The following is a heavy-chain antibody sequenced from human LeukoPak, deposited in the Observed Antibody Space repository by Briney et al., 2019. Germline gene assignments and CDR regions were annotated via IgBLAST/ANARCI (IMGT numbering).Heavy chain of an antibody. V-gene: IGHV4-59*01. Sequence: PSETLSLTCTVSGGSISSYYWSWIRQPPGKGLEWIGYIYYSGSTNYNPPLKSRVTISVDTSKNQFSLKLSSVTAADTAVYYCARTYYDFWSGYYRGVLFDYWGQGTLVTVSS. CDR1: GGSISSYY. J-gene: IGHJ4*02. CDR2: IYYSGST. D-gene: IGHD3-3*01. CDR3: ARTYYDFWSGYYRGVLFDY.